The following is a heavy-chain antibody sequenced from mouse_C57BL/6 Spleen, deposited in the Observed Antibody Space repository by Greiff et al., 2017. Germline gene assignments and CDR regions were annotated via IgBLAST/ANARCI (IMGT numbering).Heavy chain of an antibody. CDR3: AREGGIITTDTGYCDV. V-gene: IGHV1-81*01. D-gene: IGHD1-1*01. CDR2: IYPRSGNT. Sequence: QVQLQQSGAELARPGASVKLSCKASGYTFTSYGISWVKQRTGQGLEWIGEIYPRSGNTYYNEKFKGTATLTADKSSSTAYMELRSLTSVDSAVYFCAREGGIITTDTGYCDVWGTGTTVTVSS. CDR1: GYTFTSYG. J-gene: IGHJ1*03.